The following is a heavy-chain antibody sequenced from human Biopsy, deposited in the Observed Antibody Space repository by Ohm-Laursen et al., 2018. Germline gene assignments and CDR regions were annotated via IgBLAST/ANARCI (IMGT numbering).Heavy chain of an antibody. J-gene: IGHJ4*02. CDR1: RFDFSDYS. CDR3: AKARSGSSNSCYNY. V-gene: IGHV3-21*04. D-gene: IGHD2-2*02. Sequence: SLRLSCSASRFDFSDYSMSWVRQAPGKGLEWVSSVTTTSSYIYYADSVKGRFTISRDNAKNSLYLQMNSLRAEDTAIYYCAKARSGSSNSCYNYWGQGTLVSVSS. CDR2: VTTTSSYI.